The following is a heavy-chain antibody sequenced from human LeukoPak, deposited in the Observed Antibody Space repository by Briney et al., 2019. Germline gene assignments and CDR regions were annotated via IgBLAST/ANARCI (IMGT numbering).Heavy chain of an antibody. CDR2: MYLSGTT. CDR3: AGLVGRYSSGLYYYYFDY. V-gene: IGHV4-4*02. Sequence: SETLSLTCTVSGDSINSLDLWSRVRQPPGKGLEWIGEMYLSGTTHSNPSVKSRVTISIDKSKNQFFLNLSSVTAADTAVYYCAGLVGRYSSGLYYYYFDYWGQGTLVTVSS. CDR1: GDSINSLDL. D-gene: IGHD3-22*01. J-gene: IGHJ4*02.